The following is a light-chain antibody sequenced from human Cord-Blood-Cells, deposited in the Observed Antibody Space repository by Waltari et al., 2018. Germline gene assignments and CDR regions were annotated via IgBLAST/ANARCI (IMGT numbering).Light chain of an antibody. J-gene: IGKJ4*01. CDR2: WAS. CDR1: QSVLYSSNNKNY. V-gene: IGKV4-1*01. Sequence: DIVMTQSPDSLAVSLGGRATINCKSSQSVLYSSNNKNYLAWYQQKPGQPPKLLIYWASTRESGVPDRFSGSGSGTDFTLTISSLQAEDVAVYYCQQYYSIFTFGGGTKVEIK. CDR3: QQYYSIFT.